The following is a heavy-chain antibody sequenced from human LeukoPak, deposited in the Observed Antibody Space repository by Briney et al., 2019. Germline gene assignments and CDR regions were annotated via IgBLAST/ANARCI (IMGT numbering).Heavy chain of an antibody. V-gene: IGHV3-73*01. D-gene: IGHD2-2*01. J-gene: IGHJ6*03. CDR3: TRHTVVPAAISYYYYYMDV. CDR1: GFTFSGSA. CDR2: IRSKANSYAT. Sequence: PGGSLRLSCAASGFTFSGSAMHWVRQASGKGLEWVGRIRSKANSYATAYAASVKGRFTISRDDSKNTAYLQMNSLKTEDKAVYYCTRHTVVPAAISYYYYYMDVSGKGTTVTVSS.